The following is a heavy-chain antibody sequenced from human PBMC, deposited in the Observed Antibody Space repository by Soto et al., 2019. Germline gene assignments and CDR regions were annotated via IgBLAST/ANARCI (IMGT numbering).Heavy chain of an antibody. V-gene: IGHV4-34*01. Sequence: SETLSLTCAVYCGSVNGYYWNWIRQPPGKGLEWIGEINHTGGTHYNPSLKSRVTMSVDTSKNQFSLRLSSVTAADTAIYYCATRITVFGLMIPPFEPWGQGT. D-gene: IGHD3-3*01. CDR2: INHTGGT. CDR3: ATRITVFGLMIPPFEP. CDR1: CGSVNGYY. J-gene: IGHJ5*02.